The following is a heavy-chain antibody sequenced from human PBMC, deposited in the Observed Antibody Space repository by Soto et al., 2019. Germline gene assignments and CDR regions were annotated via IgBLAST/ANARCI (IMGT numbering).Heavy chain of an antibody. CDR1: GFTFSSYG. J-gene: IGHJ3*02. V-gene: IGHV3-30*03. CDR3: AIPKGGMTTVGKSAFEI. D-gene: IGHD4-17*01. Sequence: LRLSCAASGFTFSSYGMHWVRQAPVKGLEWVAVISYDGSNKYYADSVNGRFTISRDNSKNTLYLQMNSLRAEDTAVYYFAIPKGGMTTVGKSAFEIWGQGTMVTVS. CDR2: ISYDGSNK.